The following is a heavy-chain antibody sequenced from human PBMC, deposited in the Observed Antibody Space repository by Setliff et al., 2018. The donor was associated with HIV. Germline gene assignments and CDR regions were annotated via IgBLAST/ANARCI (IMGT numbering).Heavy chain of an antibody. J-gene: IGHJ4*02. V-gene: IGHV3-23*01. CDR3: AKDIESDYGDYFDY. D-gene: IGHD4-17*01. Sequence: ETLRLSCAASGFTFSSYAMSWVRQAPGKGLEWVSAISGSGGSTYYADSVKGRFTISRDNSKNTLYLQMNSLRAEDTAVYYCAKDIESDYGDYFDYWGQGTLVTVSS. CDR1: GFTFSSYA. CDR2: ISGSGGST.